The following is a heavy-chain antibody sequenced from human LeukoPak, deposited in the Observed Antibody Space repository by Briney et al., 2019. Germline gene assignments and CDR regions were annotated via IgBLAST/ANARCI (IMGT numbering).Heavy chain of an antibody. J-gene: IGHJ6*02. D-gene: IGHD2-2*01. CDR1: GFALDDYA. V-gene: IGHV3-30*04. CDR3: ARDRYCATTRCYFDFYYYGMDV. CDR2: TSADGSKA. Sequence: GGSLRLSCAASGFALDDYAMHWVRQAPGKGLEWVAVTSADGSKAFYADSVKGRFTISRHNSKNTLFLQLSSLRREDTALYYCARDRYCATTRCYFDFYYYGMDVWGQGTTVTVSS.